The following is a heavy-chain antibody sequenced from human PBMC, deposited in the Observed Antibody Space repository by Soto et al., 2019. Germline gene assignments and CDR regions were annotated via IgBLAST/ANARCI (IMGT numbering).Heavy chain of an antibody. V-gene: IGHV1-18*01. Sequence: QVQLVQSGAEVKKPGASVKVSCKASGYTFTSYGISWVRQAPGQGLEWMGWNSAYNGNTNYAQKLQGRVTMTTDTSTSTAYMELRSLRSDDTAVYYCAREASYYGAAPGFFDLWGRGTLVTVSS. CDR1: GYTFTSYG. CDR2: NSAYNGNT. J-gene: IGHJ2*01. D-gene: IGHD4-17*01. CDR3: AREASYYGAAPGFFDL.